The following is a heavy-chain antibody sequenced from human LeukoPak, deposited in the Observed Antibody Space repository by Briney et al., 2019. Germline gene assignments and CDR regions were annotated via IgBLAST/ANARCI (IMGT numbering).Heavy chain of an antibody. Sequence: GGSLRLSCAASGFTFSNAWMSWVRQAPGKGLEWVGRIKSKTDGGTTDYAAPVKGRFTISRDDSKNTMYLQMNSLKTEDTAVYYCTTFIRSSGFDYWGQGTLVTVSS. D-gene: IGHD3-22*01. J-gene: IGHJ4*02. V-gene: IGHV3-15*01. CDR2: IKSKTDGGTT. CDR3: TTFIRSSGFDY. CDR1: GFTFSNAW.